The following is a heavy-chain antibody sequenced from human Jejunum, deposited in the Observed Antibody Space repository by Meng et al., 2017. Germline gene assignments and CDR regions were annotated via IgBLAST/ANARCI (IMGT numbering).Heavy chain of an antibody. Sequence: GESLKISCAASGFTFSTYAMHWVRQAPGKGLEWVSVIGGSGGTTKYADSVKGRFTISRDNSKNTLYLQMNSLGAEDTAVYYCAKDYTEGHYFDYWGQGTLVTVSS. V-gene: IGHV3-23*01. CDR3: AKDYTEGHYFDY. CDR2: IGGSGGTT. D-gene: IGHD4-11*01. J-gene: IGHJ4*02. CDR1: GFTFSTYA.